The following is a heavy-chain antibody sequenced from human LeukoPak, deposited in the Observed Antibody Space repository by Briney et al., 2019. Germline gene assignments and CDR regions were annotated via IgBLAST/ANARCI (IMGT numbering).Heavy chain of an antibody. CDR3: ARGLNVLRFLEWLPLWFDP. J-gene: IGHJ5*02. D-gene: IGHD3-3*01. Sequence: SETLSLTCAVYGGSFSGYYWSWIRQPPGKGLEWIGEINHSGSTNYNPSLKSRVTISVDTSKNQFSLKLSSVTAADTAVYYCARGLNVLRFLEWLPLWFDPRGQGTLVTVSS. CDR1: GGSFSGYY. V-gene: IGHV4-34*01. CDR2: INHSGST.